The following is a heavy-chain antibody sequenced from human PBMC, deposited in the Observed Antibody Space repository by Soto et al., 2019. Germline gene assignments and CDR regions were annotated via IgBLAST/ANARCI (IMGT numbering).Heavy chain of an antibody. V-gene: IGHV3-21*01. D-gene: IGHD4-4*01. J-gene: IGHJ6*02. Sequence: GGSLRLSCAASGFTFSSYSMNWARQAPGKGLEWVSSISSSSSYIYYADSVKGRFTISRDNAKNSLYLQMNSLRAEDTAVYYCARWATVTTDNYYYYGMDVWGQGTTVTVSS. CDR2: ISSSSSYI. CDR1: GFTFSSYS. CDR3: ARWATVTTDNYYYYGMDV.